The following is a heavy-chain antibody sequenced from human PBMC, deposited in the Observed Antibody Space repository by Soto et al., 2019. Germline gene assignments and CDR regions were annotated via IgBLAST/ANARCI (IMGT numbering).Heavy chain of an antibody. CDR3: ARGLNHIAVAGTRWFDP. CDR2: IYHSGST. CDR1: GGPISSSNW. V-gene: IGHV4-4*02. J-gene: IGHJ5*02. D-gene: IGHD6-19*01. Sequence: QVQLQESGPGLVKPSGTRSLTCPVSGGPISSSNWWCWFCYPPGKGLEWMGEIYHSGSTNKTPSLKSRVTISVDKSKTQFSLKLSSVTAADTAVYYCARGLNHIAVAGTRWFDPWGKGTLVTVSS.